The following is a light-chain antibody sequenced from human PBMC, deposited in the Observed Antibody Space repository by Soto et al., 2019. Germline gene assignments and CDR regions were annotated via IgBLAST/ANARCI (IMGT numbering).Light chain of an antibody. CDR3: QQRFTWPS. J-gene: IGKJ3*01. CDR2: DAS. V-gene: IGKV3-11*01. Sequence: ETVLTQSPATLSLSPGERATLSCRASQSISSYLAWYQLKPGQAPRLLIYDASKRATGIPARFSGSGSGTDFTLTVSSLEPEDFAVYYCQQRFTWPSFGPGTKVDIK. CDR1: QSISSY.